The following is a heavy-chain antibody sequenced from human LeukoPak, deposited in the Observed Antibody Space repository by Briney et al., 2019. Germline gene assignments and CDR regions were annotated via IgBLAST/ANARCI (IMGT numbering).Heavy chain of an antibody. Sequence: PGRSLRLSCAASGFTFDDYAMHWVRQAPGKGLEWVSGISWNSGSIGYADSVKGRFTISRDNAKNSLYLQMNSLRAEDTALYYCAKENYDILTGYKGYGMVVWGQGTTVTVSS. D-gene: IGHD3-9*01. V-gene: IGHV3-9*01. CDR3: AKENYDILTGYKGYGMVV. CDR2: ISWNSGSI. J-gene: IGHJ6*02. CDR1: GFTFDDYA.